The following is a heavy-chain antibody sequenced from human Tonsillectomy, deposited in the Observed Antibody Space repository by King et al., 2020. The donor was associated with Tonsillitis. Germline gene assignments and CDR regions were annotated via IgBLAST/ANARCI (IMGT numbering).Heavy chain of an antibody. CDR3: VKVRGVVTAYPDTFDM. Sequence: VQLVESGGGLVQPGGSLRLSCSVSGFIFNIYGLHWVRPAPGKGLHFVSGISSDGTTTNYADSLKGRFIISRDNSKNTLYLQMTSLTPDDTALYYCVKVRGVVTAYPDTFDMWGQGTLVSVSS. J-gene: IGHJ3*02. D-gene: IGHD2-21*02. CDR2: ISSDGTTT. V-gene: IGHV3-64D*06. CDR1: GFIFNIYG.